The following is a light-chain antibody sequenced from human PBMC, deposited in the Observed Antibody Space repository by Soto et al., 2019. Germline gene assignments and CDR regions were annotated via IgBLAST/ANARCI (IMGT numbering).Light chain of an antibody. CDR3: TSYAGSNNVL. J-gene: IGLJ2*01. Sequence: QSALTQPPSASGSPGRSVAISCTGTSSDVGGYNFVSWYQQHPGKAPKLMMYEVSVRPSGVPDRFSGSKSGNTASLTVSGLQAEDEAHYYCTSYAGSNNVLFGGGTKLTVL. CDR2: EVS. CDR1: SSDVGGYNF. V-gene: IGLV2-8*01.